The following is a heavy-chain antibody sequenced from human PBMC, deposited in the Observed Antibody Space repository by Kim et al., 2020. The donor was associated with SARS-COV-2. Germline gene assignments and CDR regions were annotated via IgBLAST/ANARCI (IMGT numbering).Heavy chain of an antibody. Sequence: GGSLRLSCAASGFTFSTHAMHWVRQAPGKGLEWVAVISYDGSNKYYADSVKGRFTISRDNSKNTLYLHMNSLRAEDTAVYYCAREPDNSPYITSEYFQHWGQGTLVTVSS. V-gene: IGHV3-30*04. CDR3: AREPDNSPYITSEYFQH. CDR1: GFTFSTHA. J-gene: IGHJ1*01. CDR2: ISYDGSNK. D-gene: IGHD1-20*01.